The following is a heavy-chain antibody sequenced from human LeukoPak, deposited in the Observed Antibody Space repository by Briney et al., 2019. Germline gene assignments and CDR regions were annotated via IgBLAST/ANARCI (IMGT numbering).Heavy chain of an antibody. J-gene: IGHJ5*02. CDR2: ISSSGSTI. CDR3: ARLSGWFNWFDP. V-gene: IGHV3-48*03. Sequence: PGGSLRLSCAASGFTFSSYEMNWVRQAPGKGLEWVSYISSSGSTIYYADSVKGRFTISRDNAKNSLYLQMNSLRAEDTAVYYCARLSGWFNWFDPWGQGTLVTVSS. CDR1: GFTFSSYE. D-gene: IGHD6-19*01.